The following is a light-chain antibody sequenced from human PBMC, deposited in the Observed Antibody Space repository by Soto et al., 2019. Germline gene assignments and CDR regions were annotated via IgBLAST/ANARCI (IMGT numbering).Light chain of an antibody. J-gene: IGLJ1*01. CDR3: SSYTSSTWV. Sequence: QSVLTQPASVSGSPGQSITISCTGTSSDVGGYNYVSWYQQHPGKAPKLLIYVFSIRPSGFSIRFSGSNSGNTASLTISGLQAEDEADYYCSSYTSSTWVFGTGTKVTVL. CDR2: VFS. V-gene: IGLV2-14*01. CDR1: SSDVGGYNY.